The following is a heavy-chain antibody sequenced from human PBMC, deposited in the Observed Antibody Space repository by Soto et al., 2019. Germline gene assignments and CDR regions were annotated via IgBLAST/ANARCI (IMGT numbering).Heavy chain of an antibody. Sequence: PGGSLRLSCAASGFTFDDYAMHWVRQAPGKGLEWVSGISWNSGSIGYADSVKGRFTISRDNAKNSLYLQMNSLRAEDTALYYCVKESSGMDVWGQGTTVTVSS. V-gene: IGHV3-9*01. CDR3: VKESSGMDV. J-gene: IGHJ6*02. CDR1: GFTFDDYA. CDR2: ISWNSGSI.